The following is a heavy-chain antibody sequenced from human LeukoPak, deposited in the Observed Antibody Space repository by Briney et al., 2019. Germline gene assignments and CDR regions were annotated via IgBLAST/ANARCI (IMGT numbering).Heavy chain of an antibody. CDR2: INHSGST. J-gene: IGHJ4*02. Sequence: SETLSLTCAVYGGSFSGYYWSWIRQPPGKGLEWIGEINHSGSTNYSPSLKSRVTKSVDTSKNQFSLKLSSVTAADTAVYYCARVYYYDSSGYPTFDYWGQGTLVTVSS. D-gene: IGHD3-22*01. CDR1: GGSFSGYY. CDR3: ARVYYYDSSGYPTFDY. V-gene: IGHV4-34*01.